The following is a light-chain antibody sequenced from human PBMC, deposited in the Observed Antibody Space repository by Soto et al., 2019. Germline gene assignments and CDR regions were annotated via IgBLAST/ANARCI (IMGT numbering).Light chain of an antibody. V-gene: IGKV3-20*01. J-gene: IGKJ1*01. CDR3: QQYGSSRWT. CDR1: HSVSSSY. CDR2: GAS. Sequence: EIVFTQSPGTLALSPGERATLSCRASHSVSSSYLAWYQQKPGQAPRLLIYGASSRATGIPDRFSGSGSGTDFTLTISRLEPEDFAVYYCQQYGSSRWTFGQGTKVDI.